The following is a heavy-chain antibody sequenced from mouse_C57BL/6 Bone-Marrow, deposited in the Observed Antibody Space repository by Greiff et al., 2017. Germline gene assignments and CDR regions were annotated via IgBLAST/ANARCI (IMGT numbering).Heavy chain of an antibody. CDR3: ARSGGPLAMDD. Sequence: VQLQQSGAELVKPGASVKMSCKASGYTFTSYWITWVKQRPGQGLEWIGDIYPGSGSTNYNEKFKSKATLTVDTSSSTAYMQLSSLTSEDSAVYYCARSGGPLAMDDWGQGTSVTVSS. V-gene: IGHV1-55*01. CDR2: IYPGSGST. D-gene: IGHD6-1*01. CDR1: GYTFTSYW. J-gene: IGHJ4*01.